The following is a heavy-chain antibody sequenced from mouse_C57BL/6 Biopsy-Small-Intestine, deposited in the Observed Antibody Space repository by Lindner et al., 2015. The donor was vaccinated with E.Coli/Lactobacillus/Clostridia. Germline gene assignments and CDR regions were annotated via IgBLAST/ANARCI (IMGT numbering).Heavy chain of an antibody. Sequence: SVKVSCKASGYTFTSYGISWVRQAPGQGLEWMGWISTYNGNTNYAQKLQGRVTMTTDTSTSTAYMELRSLRSDDTAVYYCASPSYYYGSGSYSDYYYGMDVWGQGTTVTVSS. J-gene: IGHJ1*01. CDR1: GYTFTSYG. CDR2: ISTYNGNT. CDR3: ASPSYYYGSGSYSDYYYGMDV. V-gene: IGHV1-81*01. D-gene: IGHD1-1*02.